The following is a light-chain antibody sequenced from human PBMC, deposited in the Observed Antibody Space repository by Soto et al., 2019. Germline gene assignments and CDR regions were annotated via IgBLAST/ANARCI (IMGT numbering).Light chain of an antibody. Sequence: EIELTQSPATLSLSPGETATLSCRASQNADKFLAWYQQRPGQPPRLLIFDSSNRATGVPVRFSGSGSGTVFTLTIGSLEPEDSAVYYCQQRKHWPPITFGQGTRLEIK. CDR1: QNADKF. CDR2: DSS. J-gene: IGKJ5*01. V-gene: IGKV3-11*01. CDR3: QQRKHWPPIT.